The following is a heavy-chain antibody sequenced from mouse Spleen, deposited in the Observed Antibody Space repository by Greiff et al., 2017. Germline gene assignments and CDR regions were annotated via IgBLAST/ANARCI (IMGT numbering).Heavy chain of an antibody. CDR1: GYTFTSYW. CDR3: ARGGTTMVAPMDY. J-gene: IGHJ2*01. Sequence: VQLQQPGAELVKPGASVKLSCKASGYTFTSYWMHWVKQRPGQGLEWIGEINPSNGRTNYNEKFKSKATLTVDKSSSTAYMELRSLTSEDSAVYFCARGGTTMVAPMDYWGQGTTLTVSS. V-gene: IGHV1S81*02. CDR2: INPSNGRT. D-gene: IGHD1-1*01.